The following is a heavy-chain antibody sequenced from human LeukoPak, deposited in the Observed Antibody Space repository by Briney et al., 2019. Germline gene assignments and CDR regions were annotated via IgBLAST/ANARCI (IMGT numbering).Heavy chain of an antibody. CDR3: ARLDFEITIFDAFDI. V-gene: IGHV4-39*01. Sequence: SETLSLTCTVSGGSIISSSYYWGWIRQPPGKGLGWIGRIYYSVSTYYNPSFKSRFPISVDTPRNQCSPKLSSVAAADTAVYYCARLDFEITIFDAFDIWGQGTMVSVSS. D-gene: IGHD3-3*01. CDR2: IYYSVST. J-gene: IGHJ3*02. CDR1: GGSIISSSYY.